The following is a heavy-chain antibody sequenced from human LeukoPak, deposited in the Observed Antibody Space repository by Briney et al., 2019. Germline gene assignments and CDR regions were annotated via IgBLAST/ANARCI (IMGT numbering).Heavy chain of an antibody. CDR2: IGSSGSLT. Sequence: GGSLRLSCAASGFAFSTYEMIWVRQAPGKEPEWVSYIGSSGSLTYYADSVKGRFTVSRDNAKNSLYLQMNSLRAEDTAVYYCARKTPDRDLDYWGQGTLVTVSS. J-gene: IGHJ4*02. V-gene: IGHV3-48*03. CDR3: ARKTPDRDLDY. D-gene: IGHD5-24*01. CDR1: GFAFSTYE.